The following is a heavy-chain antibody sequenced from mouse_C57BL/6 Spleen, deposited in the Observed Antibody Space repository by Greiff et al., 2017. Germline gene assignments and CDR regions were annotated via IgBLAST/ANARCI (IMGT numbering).Heavy chain of an antibody. CDR1: GYTFTSYW. D-gene: IGHD1-1*01. J-gene: IGHJ2*01. CDR3: ARRGYYGSSPVFDY. CDR2: IDPSDSYT. Sequence: VQLQQPGAELVMPGASVKLSCKASGYTFTSYWLHWVKQRPGQGLEWIGEIDPSDSYTNYNQKFKGKSTLTVDKSSSTAYMQLSSLTSEDSAVYYCARRGYYGSSPVFDYWGQGTTLTVSS. V-gene: IGHV1-69*01.